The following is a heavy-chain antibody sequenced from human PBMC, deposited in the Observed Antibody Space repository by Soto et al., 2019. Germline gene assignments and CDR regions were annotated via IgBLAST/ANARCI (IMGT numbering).Heavy chain of an antibody. CDR3: ARDRTGTTKWFDP. J-gene: IGHJ5*02. V-gene: IGHV4-31*03. D-gene: IGHD1-1*01. CDR2: IYYSGST. Sequence: QVQLQESGPGLVKPSQTLSLTCTVSGGSISSGGYYWSWIRQHPGKGLEWIGYIYYSGSTYYNPSLKSRVTISVDTYKNQFSLKLSAVTAADTAVYYCARDRTGTTKWFDPWGQGTLVTVSS. CDR1: GGSISSGGYY.